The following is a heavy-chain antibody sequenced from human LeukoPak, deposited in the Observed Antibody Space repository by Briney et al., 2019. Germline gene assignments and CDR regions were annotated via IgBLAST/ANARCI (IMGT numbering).Heavy chain of an antibody. CDR1: GGSFSGYY. Sequence: SETLSLTCAVYGGSFSGYYWSWIRQPPGKGLEWIGEINHSGSTNYNPSLKSRVTISVDTSKNQFSLKLSSVTAADTAVYYCAREVEHIVVVTAIRFDPWGQGTLVTVSS. CDR3: AREVEHIVVVTAIRFDP. D-gene: IGHD2-21*02. V-gene: IGHV4-34*01. CDR2: INHSGST. J-gene: IGHJ5*02.